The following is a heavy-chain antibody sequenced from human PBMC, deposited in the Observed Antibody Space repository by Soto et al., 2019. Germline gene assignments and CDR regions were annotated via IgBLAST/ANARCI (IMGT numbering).Heavy chain of an antibody. Sequence: SETLSLTCTVSGGSVSSGSYYWSWIRQPPGKGLEWIGYIYYSGSTNYNPSLKSRVTISVDTSKNQFSLKRSSVTAADTAVYYCARDHGGNSIGRNWFDPWGQGTLVTVSS. D-gene: IGHD2-21*02. CDR3: ARDHGGNSIGRNWFDP. CDR1: GGSVSSGSYY. V-gene: IGHV4-61*01. J-gene: IGHJ5*02. CDR2: IYYSGST.